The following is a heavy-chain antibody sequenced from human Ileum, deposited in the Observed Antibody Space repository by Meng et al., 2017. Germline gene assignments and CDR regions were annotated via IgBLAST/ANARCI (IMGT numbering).Heavy chain of an antibody. J-gene: IGHJ3*02. CDR2: IWYDGSNK. D-gene: IGHD2/OR15-2a*01. Sequence: GESLKISCAASGFTFSSYGMHWVRQAPGTGLEWVAIIWYDGSNKYYADSVKGRFTTSRDTSKNTLYLQMNSLRAEDTAVYYCARDSFLRAFDIWGQGTMVTVSS. CDR3: ARDSFLRAFDI. CDR1: GFTFSSYG. V-gene: IGHV3-33*01.